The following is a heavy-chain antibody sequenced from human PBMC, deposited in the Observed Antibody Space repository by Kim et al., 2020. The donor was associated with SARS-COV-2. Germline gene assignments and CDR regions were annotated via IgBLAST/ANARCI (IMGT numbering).Heavy chain of an antibody. CDR2: IYPGDAET. Sequence: GESLKISCKGSGYTFSEYWIGWVRQMPGKGLEWMGLIYPGDAETRYTPSFQGRISITADKSTSTAYLEWNSLKASDTALYYCARGLMIRRLSGDVMNRFDPWGQGALVIVSS. V-gene: IGHV5-51*06. D-gene: IGHD3-10*01. CDR1: GYTFSEYW. CDR3: ARGLMIRRLSGDVMNRFDP. J-gene: IGHJ5*02.